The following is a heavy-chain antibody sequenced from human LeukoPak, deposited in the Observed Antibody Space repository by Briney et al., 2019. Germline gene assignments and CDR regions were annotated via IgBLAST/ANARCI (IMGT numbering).Heavy chain of an antibody. V-gene: IGHV4-59*01. CDR1: GGSISTDY. CDR3: ARHQDYGGYYFDY. J-gene: IGHJ4*02. D-gene: IGHD4-17*01. Sequence: SETLSLTCSVSGGSISTDYWSWIRQTPGKGLEEIGYIYNSGSPNYNPSLEGRVTMSIDTSKNHFSLKLSSVTAADTAVYYCARHQDYGGYYFDYWGQGTLVTVSS. CDR2: IYNSGSP.